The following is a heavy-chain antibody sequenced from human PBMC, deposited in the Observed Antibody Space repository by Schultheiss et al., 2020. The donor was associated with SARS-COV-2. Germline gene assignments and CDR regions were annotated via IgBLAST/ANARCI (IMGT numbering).Heavy chain of an antibody. CDR2: ISWNSDSV. CDR1: GFTVSNNY. D-gene: IGHD2-15*01. CDR3: AKTAGTYCSGGNCYSNPFDY. V-gene: IGHV3-9*01. J-gene: IGHJ4*02. Sequence: GGSLRLSCAASGFTVSNNYRSRVRQAPGKGLEWVSGISWNSDSVGYADSVKGRFTISRDNAKNSLYLQMNSLRTEDTALYFCAKTAGTYCSGGNCYSNPFDYWGQGTLVTVSS.